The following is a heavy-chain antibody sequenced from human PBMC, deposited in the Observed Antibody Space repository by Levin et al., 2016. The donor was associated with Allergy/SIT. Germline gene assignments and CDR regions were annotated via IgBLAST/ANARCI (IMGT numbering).Heavy chain of an antibody. D-gene: IGHD2-15*01. Sequence: SETLSLTCTVSGGSISSYYWSWIRQPPGKGLEWIGYINYSGSTNYNPSLKSRVTISLDTSNNQFSLRLTSVTAADTAVYYCARILGYCSGGSCLDYFDYWGQGTLVTVSS. V-gene: IGHV4-59*01. J-gene: IGHJ4*02. CDR1: GGSISSYY. CDR3: ARILGYCSGGSCLDYFDY. CDR2: INYSGST.